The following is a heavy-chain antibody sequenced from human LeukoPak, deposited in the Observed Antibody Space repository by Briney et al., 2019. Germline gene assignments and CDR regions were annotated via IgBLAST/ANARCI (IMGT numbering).Heavy chain of an antibody. V-gene: IGHV4-39*07. CDR3: GREGGARLGGGAFDI. J-gene: IGHJ3*02. Sequence: SETLSLTCTVSGGSISSSSHSWGWIRQPPGKGLEWTGTIYYTGRTYYNPSLESRLTISVDTSKNQFSLKLTSVTVADTAVYYCGREGGARLGGGAFDIWGQGTMVTVSS. CDR2: IYYTGRT. D-gene: IGHD3-16*01. CDR1: GGSISSSSHS.